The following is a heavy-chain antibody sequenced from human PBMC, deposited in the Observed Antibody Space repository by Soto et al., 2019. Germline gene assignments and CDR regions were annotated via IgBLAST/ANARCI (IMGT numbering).Heavy chain of an antibody. CDR3: ASFRLGYCSGGSCYGFDY. CDR1: GYSFTSYW. J-gene: IGHJ4*02. CDR2: IYPGDSDT. Sequence: XESLKISCKGSGYSFTSYWIGWVRQMPGKGLEWMGIIYPGDSDTRYSPSFQGQVTISADKSISTAYLQWSSLKASDTAMYYCASFRLGYCSGGSCYGFDYWGQGTLATVSS. V-gene: IGHV5-51*01. D-gene: IGHD2-15*01.